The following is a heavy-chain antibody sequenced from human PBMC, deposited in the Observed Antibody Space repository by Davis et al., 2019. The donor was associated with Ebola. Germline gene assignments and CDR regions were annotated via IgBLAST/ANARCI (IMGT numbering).Heavy chain of an antibody. D-gene: IGHD3-3*01. CDR2: ISYDGSDK. Sequence: PGGSLRLSCTASGFTFSSYAMNWVRQAPGKGLEWVAVISYDGSDKYYADSVKGRFTISRDNSKNTLYLQMNSLRAEDTAVYYCAKVRLSISIFGVPIDYWGQGTLVTVSS. V-gene: IGHV3-30*18. CDR1: GFTFSSYA. J-gene: IGHJ4*02. CDR3: AKVRLSISIFGVPIDY.